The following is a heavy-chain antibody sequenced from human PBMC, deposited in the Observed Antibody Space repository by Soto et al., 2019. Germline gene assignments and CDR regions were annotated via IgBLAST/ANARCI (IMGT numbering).Heavy chain of an antibody. CDR2: IKGDGSEE. Sequence: EVQLVESGGGLVQPGESLRLSCAASGFSFSSYWMSWVRQAPGKGLEWVANIKGDGSEENYVDSLKGRFTISRDNARNTLFLQMYSLRAVDTSVYYCATISFIALNMLAFDICGRGTMVTFSS. CDR1: GFSFSSYW. CDR3: ATISFIALNMLAFDI. D-gene: IGHD2-21*01. J-gene: IGHJ3*02. V-gene: IGHV3-7*01.